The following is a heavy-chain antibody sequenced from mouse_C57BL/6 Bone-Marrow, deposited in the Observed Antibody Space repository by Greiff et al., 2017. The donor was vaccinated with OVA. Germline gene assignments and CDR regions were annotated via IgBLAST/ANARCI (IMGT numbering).Heavy chain of an antibody. CDR3: ARGLWLSWFAY. J-gene: IGHJ3*01. D-gene: IGHD2-2*01. V-gene: IGHV1-81*01. Sequence: LVESGAELARPGASVKLSCKASGYTFTSYGISWVKQRTGQGLEWIGEIYPRSGNTYYNEKFKGKATLTADKSSSTAYMELRSLTSEDSAVYFCARGLWLSWFAYWGQGTLVTVSA. CDR2: IYPRSGNT. CDR1: GYTFTSYG.